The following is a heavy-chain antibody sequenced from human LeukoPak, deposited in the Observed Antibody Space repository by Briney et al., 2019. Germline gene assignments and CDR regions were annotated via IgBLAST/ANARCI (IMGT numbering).Heavy chain of an antibody. CDR2: ISGSGGST. J-gene: IGHJ4*02. Sequence: QPGGSLRLSCAASGFTFSSYAMSWVRQAPGKGLEWVSAISGSGGSTYYADSVKGRFTISRDNTKNTLYLQMNSLRAEDTAVYYCASPPSQPMVRGVINKRWGQGTLVTVSS. D-gene: IGHD3-10*01. CDR1: GFTFSSYA. CDR3: ASPPSQPMVRGVINKR. V-gene: IGHV3-23*01.